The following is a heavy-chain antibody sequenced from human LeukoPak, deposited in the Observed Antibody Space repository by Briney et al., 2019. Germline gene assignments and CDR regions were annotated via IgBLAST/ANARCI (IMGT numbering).Heavy chain of an antibody. CDR2: IYSGGST. CDR1: GFIFSRYD. V-gene: IGHV3-53*01. D-gene: IGHD6-19*01. J-gene: IGHJ4*02. Sequence: GGSLRLSCAASGFIFSRYDMSWVRQPPEEGLEWVSVIYSGGSTYYADSVKGRFTISRDNSKNTLYLQMNSLRAEDTAVYYCARVGSGWYVDYWGQGTLVTVSS. CDR3: ARVGSGWYVDY.